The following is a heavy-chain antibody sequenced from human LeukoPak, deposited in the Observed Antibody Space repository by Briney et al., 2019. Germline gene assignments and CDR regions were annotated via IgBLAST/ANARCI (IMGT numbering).Heavy chain of an antibody. CDR2: INHSGST. Sequence: SETLSLTCAVYGGSFSGYYWSWIRQPPGKGLEWIGEINHSGSTNYNPSLKSRVTISVDTSKNQFSLKLSSVTAADTAVYYCARRLVAGPLEYWGQGTLVTVSS. CDR1: GGSFSGYY. J-gene: IGHJ4*02. CDR3: ARRLVAGPLEY. D-gene: IGHD2-15*01. V-gene: IGHV4-34*01.